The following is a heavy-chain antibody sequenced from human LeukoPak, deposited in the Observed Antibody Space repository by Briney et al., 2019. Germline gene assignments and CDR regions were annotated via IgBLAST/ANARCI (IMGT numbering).Heavy chain of an antibody. CDR1: GYTLTELS. D-gene: IGHD4-17*01. CDR2: FDPEDGET. Sequence: ASVKVSCKVSGYTLTELSMHWVRQAPGKGLEWMGGFDPEDGETIYAQKFQGRVTMTRDTSTSTVYMELSSLRSEDTAVYYCARDARWFRLPPTIDYAPKGDYFDYWGQGTLVTVSS. V-gene: IGHV1-24*01. J-gene: IGHJ4*02. CDR3: ARDARWFRLPPTIDYAPKGDYFDY.